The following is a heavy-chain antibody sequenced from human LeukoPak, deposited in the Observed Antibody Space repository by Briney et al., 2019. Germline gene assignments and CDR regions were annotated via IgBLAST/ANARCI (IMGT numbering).Heavy chain of an antibody. D-gene: IGHD2/OR15-2a*01. V-gene: IGHV3-64D*06. CDR3: VKTPYSSTWYVGDS. CDR2: INSDGDST. J-gene: IGHJ4*02. Sequence: GGSLRLSCSASGFTFSSYAMHWVRQAAGEGLEYVSAINSDGDSTYYADSVKGRFTISRDNSKNTLYLQMSSLRPEDSAVYYCVKTPYSSTWYVGDSWGQETLVTVSS. CDR1: GFTFSSYA.